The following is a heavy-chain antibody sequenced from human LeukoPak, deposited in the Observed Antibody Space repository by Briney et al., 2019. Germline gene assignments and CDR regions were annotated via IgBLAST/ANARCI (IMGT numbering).Heavy chain of an antibody. CDR1: GFTLSSYS. V-gene: IGHV3-48*01. J-gene: IGHJ4*02. CDR3: ARGPYGSGSYYYDY. D-gene: IGHD3-10*01. CDR2: ISSSSGTI. Sequence: GGSLRLSCAASGFTLSSYSMNWVRQAPGKGLEWVSFISSSSGTIYYADSVKGRFTISRDNAKNSLYLQMNSLRAEDTAVYYCARGPYGSGSYYYDYWGQGTLVTVSS.